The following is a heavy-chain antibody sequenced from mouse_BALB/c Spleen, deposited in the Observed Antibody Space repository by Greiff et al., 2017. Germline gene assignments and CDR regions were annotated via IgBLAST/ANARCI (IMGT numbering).Heavy chain of an antibody. CDR1: GFTFTDYY. J-gene: IGHJ1*01. D-gene: IGHD1-3*01. CDR2: IRNKANGYTT. CDR3: ARDKKWGYFDV. Sequence: EVQVVESGGGLVQPGGSLRLSCATSGFTFTDYYMSWVRQPPGKALEWLGFIRNKANGYTTEYSASVKGRFTISRDNSQSILYLQMNTLRAEDSATYYCARDKKWGYFDVWGAGTTVTVSS. V-gene: IGHV7-3*02.